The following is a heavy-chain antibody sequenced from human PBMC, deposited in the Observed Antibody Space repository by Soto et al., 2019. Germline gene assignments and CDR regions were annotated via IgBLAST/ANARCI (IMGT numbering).Heavy chain of an antibody. Sequence: PSETLSLTCTVSGGSVSSSSYYWGWVRQAPGKGLEWVSLVSATAGTTYYTDSVKGRFTISRDNSRNTVYLQMNSLRADDTAVYYCAKDRLAGGFDYWGQGTLVTVSS. J-gene: IGHJ4*02. CDR2: VSATAGTT. V-gene: IGHV3-23*01. D-gene: IGHD3-16*01. CDR1: GGSVSSSSYY. CDR3: AKDRLAGGFDY.